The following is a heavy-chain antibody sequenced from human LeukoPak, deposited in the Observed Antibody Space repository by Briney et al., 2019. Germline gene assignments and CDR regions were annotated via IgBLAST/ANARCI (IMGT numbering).Heavy chain of an antibody. D-gene: IGHD3-3*02. CDR1: GFTFSNAW. V-gene: IGHV3-15*01. CDR3: AKDGDVLGFLEWFNFDY. CDR2: IKSKTDGGTT. J-gene: IGHJ4*02. Sequence: GGSLRLSCAASGFTFSNAWMSWVRQAPGKGLEWVGRIKSKTDGGTTDYAAPVKGRFTISRDDSKNTLYLQMNSLRAEDTAVYYCAKDGDVLGFLEWFNFDYWGQRTLVTVSS.